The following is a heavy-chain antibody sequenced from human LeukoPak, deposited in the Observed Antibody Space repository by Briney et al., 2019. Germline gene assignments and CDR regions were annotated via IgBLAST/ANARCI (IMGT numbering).Heavy chain of an antibody. D-gene: IGHD3-22*01. CDR1: GFTVSTNH. CDR2: IHNGGST. Sequence: PGGSLRLSCVASGFTVSTNHMNWVRQAPGRGLEWVSVIHNGGSTYYADSVKGRFTISRDNAKNSLYLQMNSLRAEDTALYHCARDAYYYDSSGNLADFSFDYWGQGTLVTVSS. CDR3: ARDAYYYDSSGNLADFSFDY. V-gene: IGHV3-53*01. J-gene: IGHJ4*02.